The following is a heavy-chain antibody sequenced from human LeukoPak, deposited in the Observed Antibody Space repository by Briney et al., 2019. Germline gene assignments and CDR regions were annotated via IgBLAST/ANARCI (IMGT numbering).Heavy chain of an antibody. Sequence: ASVKVSCKAPGYTFTGYYMHWVRQAPGQGLEWMGWINPNSGGTNYAQKFQGRVTMTRDTSISTAYMELSRLRSDDTAVYYCARDSGYSYGLSYWGQGTLVTVSS. CDR3: ARDSGYSYGLSY. CDR2: INPNSGGT. CDR1: GYTFTGYY. J-gene: IGHJ4*02. V-gene: IGHV1-2*02. D-gene: IGHD5-18*01.